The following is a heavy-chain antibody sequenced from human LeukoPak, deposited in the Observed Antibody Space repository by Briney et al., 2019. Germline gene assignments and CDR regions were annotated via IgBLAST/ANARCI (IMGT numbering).Heavy chain of an antibody. D-gene: IGHD1-26*01. V-gene: IGHV1-46*01. Sequence: ASVKVSCKASGYSFTSHYMHWVRQAPGQGLEWMGLINPSGSSTLYAQKFQGRVTMTRDMSTTTDYMELSSLRSEDTAVYYCARRRIVGATSPLDYWGQGTLVTVSS. CDR3: ARRRIVGATSPLDY. CDR2: INPSGSST. J-gene: IGHJ4*02. CDR1: GYSFTSHY.